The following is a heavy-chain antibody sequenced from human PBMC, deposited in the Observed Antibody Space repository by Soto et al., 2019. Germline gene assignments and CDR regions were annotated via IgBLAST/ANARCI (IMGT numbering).Heavy chain of an antibody. CDR1: VGSISCGYHY. CDR3: ASYSLYGMDV. Sequence: PQPLAVAWFVAVGSISCGYHYWSGIRQPPGKGLEWIGNIYYSGNTYYNPSLKSRLIISIDTSKKQFSLKVGSVTAADTAVYYCASYSLYGMDVWGQGTTVTVSS. V-gene: IGHV4-30-4*01. J-gene: IGHJ6*02. D-gene: IGHD2-21*01. CDR2: IYYSGNT.